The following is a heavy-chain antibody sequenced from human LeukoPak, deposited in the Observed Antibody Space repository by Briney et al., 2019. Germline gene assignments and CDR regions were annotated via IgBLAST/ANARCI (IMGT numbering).Heavy chain of an antibody. CDR1: GFTFSSYA. J-gene: IGHJ4*02. V-gene: IGHV3-30*04. Sequence: AGSLRLSCAASGFTFSSYAMHWVRQAPGKGLEWVAVISYDGSNKYYADSVKGRFTISRDNSKNTLYLQMNSLRAEDTAVYYCATSPGSYNPEFDYWGQGTLVTVSS. D-gene: IGHD1-26*01. CDR3: ATSPGSYNPEFDY. CDR2: ISYDGSNK.